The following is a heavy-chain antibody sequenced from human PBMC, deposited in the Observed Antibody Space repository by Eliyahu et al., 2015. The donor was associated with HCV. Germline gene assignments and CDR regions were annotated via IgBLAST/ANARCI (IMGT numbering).Heavy chain of an antibody. D-gene: IGHD2-2*03. Sequence: EVQLLESGGGLVQPGGSLRLSCAASGFTFSSYAMSWVRQAPGKGLEWVSGMSGSGGSTDYADSVKGRFTISRDNSKNTLYLQMNSLRAEDTAVYYCARNGYCSSTSCYLDYWGQGTLVTVSS. CDR2: MSGSGGST. V-gene: IGHV3-23*01. CDR3: ARNGYCSSTSCYLDY. CDR1: GFTFSSYA. J-gene: IGHJ4*02.